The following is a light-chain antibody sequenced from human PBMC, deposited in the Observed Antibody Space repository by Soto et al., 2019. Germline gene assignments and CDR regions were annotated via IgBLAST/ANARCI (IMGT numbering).Light chain of an antibody. Sequence: EVVLTQSPGTLSLSRGERATLSFRSSERIYSAYLGWYQQKPGQAPRLLFYGTSSRATGIPDRFSGSGSGTDFTLTISRLEPEDFALYYCQQYGYSPITFGQGTRLEIK. V-gene: IGKV3-20*01. CDR3: QQYGYSPIT. CDR2: GTS. CDR1: ERIYSAY. J-gene: IGKJ5*01.